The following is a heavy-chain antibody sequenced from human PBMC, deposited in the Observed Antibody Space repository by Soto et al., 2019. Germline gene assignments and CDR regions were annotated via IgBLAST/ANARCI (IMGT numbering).Heavy chain of an antibody. J-gene: IGHJ4*02. V-gene: IGHV3-23*01. D-gene: IGHD3-22*01. CDR2: ISSSGGST. Sequence: GVSLRLCCAASGFPFSSYSMSWVRPDPGKGLEWVSAISSSGGSTYYADSVKGRFTISRDNSKNTLYLQMNSLRAEDTAVYYCAKAAYYYDRSGYPPLGDYRGQGTLVTVSS. CDR3: AKAAYYYDRSGYPPLGDY. CDR1: GFPFSSYS.